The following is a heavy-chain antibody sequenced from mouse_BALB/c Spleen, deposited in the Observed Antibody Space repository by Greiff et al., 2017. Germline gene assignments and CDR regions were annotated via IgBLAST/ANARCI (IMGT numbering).Heavy chain of an antibody. J-gene: IGHJ2*01. CDR2: ILPGSGST. Sequence: VQLQQSGAELMKPGASVKISCKATGYTFSSYWIEWVKQRPGHGLEWIGEILPGSGSTNYNEKFKGKATFTADTSSNTAYMQLSSLTSEDSAVYYCARLAYYRYDGGVYFDYWGQGTTLTVSS. V-gene: IGHV1-9*01. D-gene: IGHD2-14*01. CDR1: GYTFSSYW. CDR3: ARLAYYRYDGGVYFDY.